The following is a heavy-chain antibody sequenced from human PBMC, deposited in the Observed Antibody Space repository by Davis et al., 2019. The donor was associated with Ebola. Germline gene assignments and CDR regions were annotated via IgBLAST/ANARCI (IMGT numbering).Heavy chain of an antibody. D-gene: IGHD6-6*01. CDR3: TRQFSSSSYADF. CDR1: GSTPTNNY. V-gene: IGHV4-59*08. CDR2: IFYSGTVRT. Sequence: PSETLSLTCTVSGSTPTNNYWSWIRQTPGKGLEWIGYIFYSGTVRTKYNPSLKNRVTISEGPTQRQFSLQLTSVTAEDSATYYCTRQFSSSSYADFWGHGIPVTVSS. J-gene: IGHJ1*01.